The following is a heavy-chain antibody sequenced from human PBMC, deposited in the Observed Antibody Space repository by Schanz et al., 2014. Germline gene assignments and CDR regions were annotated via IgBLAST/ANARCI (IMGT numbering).Heavy chain of an antibody. Sequence: EVQLVESGGGLVQPGGSLRLSCAASGFTFSSYAMSWVRQAPGKGLVWVSRINSDDTTKTYADSVKGRFTISRDNGEDTTYLQMNSLRAEDTAVYYCAKEVRPGTERPRGNFDYWGQGTLVTVSS. CDR3: AKEVRPGTERPRGNFDY. J-gene: IGHJ4*02. D-gene: IGHD6-13*01. V-gene: IGHV3-23*04. CDR1: GFTFSSYA. CDR2: INSDDTTK.